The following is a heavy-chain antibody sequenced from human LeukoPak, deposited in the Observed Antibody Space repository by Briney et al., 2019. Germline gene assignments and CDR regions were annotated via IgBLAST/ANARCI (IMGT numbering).Heavy chain of an antibody. CDR2: ISPYNGNT. J-gene: IGHJ3*02. CDR3: ARGWKSMVREDGLDI. Sequence: ASVKVSCKASGYTFTNYGINWVRQAPGQGLQWMGWISPYNGNTNYAQNLQGRVTMTTDTSTSTVYMELRSLRSDDTAVYYCARGWKSMVREDGLDIWGQGTMVTVS. V-gene: IGHV1-18*01. D-gene: IGHD3-10*01. CDR1: GYTFTNYG.